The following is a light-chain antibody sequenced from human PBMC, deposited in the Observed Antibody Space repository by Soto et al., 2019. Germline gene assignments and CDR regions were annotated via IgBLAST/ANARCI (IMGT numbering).Light chain of an antibody. V-gene: IGKV2-30*01. J-gene: IGKJ1*01. CDR3: TQDTHWTPWT. CDR1: QSLVSSAGNTY. CDR2: KIF. Sequence: DVVMTQSPLSLPVPLGQPASISCTSSQSLVSSAGNTYLTWFQQRPGQSPRRLIYKIFNRDSGVPDRFSGSWSGSKFTLKISRVEAEDVGVDYFTQDTHWTPWTFGQGTKVEI.